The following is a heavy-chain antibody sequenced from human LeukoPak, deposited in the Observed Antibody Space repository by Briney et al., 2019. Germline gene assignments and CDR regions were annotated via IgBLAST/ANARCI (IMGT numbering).Heavy chain of an antibody. D-gene: IGHD4-17*01. CDR2: ISSSSSYI. CDR1: GFTFSSYS. CDR3: AKGADYGDYAWWFDP. Sequence: KSGGSLRLSCAASGFTFSSYSMNWVRQAPGKGLEWVSSISSSSSYIYYADSVKGRFTISRDNSKNTLYLQMNSLRAEDTAVYYCAKGADYGDYAWWFDPWGQGTLVSVSS. J-gene: IGHJ5*02. V-gene: IGHV3-21*04.